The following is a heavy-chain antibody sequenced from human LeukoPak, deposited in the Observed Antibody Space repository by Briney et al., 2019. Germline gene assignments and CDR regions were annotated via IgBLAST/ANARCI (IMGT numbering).Heavy chain of an antibody. D-gene: IGHD3-22*01. CDR2: IYPGDSDT. Sequence: GASLKISCKGSGYSFTSYWIGWVRQMPGKGLEWMGIIYPGDSDTRYSPSFQGQVTISADKSISTAYLQWSSLKASDTAMYYCARRGYYYDSSGYYHDAFDIWGQGTMVTVSS. V-gene: IGHV5-51*01. CDR1: GYSFTSYW. CDR3: ARRGYYYDSSGYYHDAFDI. J-gene: IGHJ3*02.